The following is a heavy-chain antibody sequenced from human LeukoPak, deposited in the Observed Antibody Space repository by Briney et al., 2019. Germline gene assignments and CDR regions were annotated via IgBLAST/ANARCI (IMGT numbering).Heavy chain of an antibody. CDR2: ISAYNGNT. Sequence: ASVKGSCTASGYTFTSYDISWVRQAPGQGLEWMGWISAYNGNTNYAQKLQGRVTMTTDTSTSTAYMELRSLRSDDTAVYYCARDTSPGYSGYDASRAFDIWGQGTMVTVSS. J-gene: IGHJ3*02. D-gene: IGHD5-12*01. CDR1: GYTFTSYD. CDR3: ARDTSPGYSGYDASRAFDI. V-gene: IGHV1-18*01.